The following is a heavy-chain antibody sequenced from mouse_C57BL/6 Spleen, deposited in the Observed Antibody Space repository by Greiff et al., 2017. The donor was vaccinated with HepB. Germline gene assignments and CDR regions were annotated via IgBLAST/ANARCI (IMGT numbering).Heavy chain of an antibody. CDR2: IWSGGST. CDR3: ASSPTTVVATEAMDY. V-gene: IGHV2-2*01. CDR1: GFSLTSYG. Sequence: QVQLKESGPGLVQPSQSLSITCTVSGFSLTSYGVHWVRQSPGKGLEWLGVIWSGGSTDYNAAFISRLSISKDNSKSQVFFKMNSLQADDKAIYYCASSPTTVVATEAMDYWGQGTSVTVSS. D-gene: IGHD1-1*01. J-gene: IGHJ4*01.